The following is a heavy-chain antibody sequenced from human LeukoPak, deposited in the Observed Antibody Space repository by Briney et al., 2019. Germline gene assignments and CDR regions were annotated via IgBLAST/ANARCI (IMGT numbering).Heavy chain of an antibody. D-gene: IGHD4-17*01. CDR3: ARDSDYGDLYFDY. CDR2: INPRGGST. V-gene: IGHV1-46*01. J-gene: IGHJ4*02. CDR1: GYTFTSYY. Sequence: GASVKVSCKASGYTFTSYYMHWVRQAPGQGLEWMGIINPRGGSTSYAQKFQGRVIMTSDTSASTVFMELSSLESEDTAVYYCARDSDYGDLYFDYWGQGTLVTVSS.